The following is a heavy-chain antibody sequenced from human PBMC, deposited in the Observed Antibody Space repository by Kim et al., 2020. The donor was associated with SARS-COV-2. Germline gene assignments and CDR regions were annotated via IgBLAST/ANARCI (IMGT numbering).Heavy chain of an antibody. V-gene: IGHV3-53*01. CDR1: GFTVSSNY. CDR2: IYSGGST. CDR3: ARSSGFLNYFDY. D-gene: IGHD1-1*01. Sequence: GGSLRLSCAASGFTVSSNYMSWVRQAPGKGLEWVSVIYSGGSTYYADSVKGRFTISRDNSKNTLYLQMNSLRAEDTAVYYCARSSGFLNYFDYWGQGTLVTVSS. J-gene: IGHJ4*02.